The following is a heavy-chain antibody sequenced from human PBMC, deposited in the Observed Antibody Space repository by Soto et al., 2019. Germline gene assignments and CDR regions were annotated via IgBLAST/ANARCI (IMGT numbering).Heavy chain of an antibody. CDR1: GYTFTSHA. D-gene: IGHD6-13*01. J-gene: IGHJ5*02. CDR2: INAGNGNT. Sequence: QVQLVQSGAEEKKPGASVKVSCKASGYTFTSHAMHWVRQAPGQRLAWMGWINAGNGNTKYSQKSQGRVTITTDRAARAPYGEFRSLGSEDTVVYYCAIDGIAAAGTSWFDPWGPGPLVTVSS. V-gene: IGHV1-3*05. CDR3: AIDGIAAAGTSWFDP.